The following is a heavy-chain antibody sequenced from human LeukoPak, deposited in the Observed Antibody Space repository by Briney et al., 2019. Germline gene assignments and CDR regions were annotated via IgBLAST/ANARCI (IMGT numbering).Heavy chain of an antibody. J-gene: IGHJ4*02. CDR3: ARGMLGYCSSTSCYNDY. CDR2: IYHSGST. D-gene: IGHD2-2*02. CDR1: GYSISSGYY. V-gene: IGHV4-38-2*02. Sequence: SETLSLTCTVSGYSISSGYYWGWIRQPPGKGLERIGSIYHSGSTYYNPSLKSRVTISVDTSKNQFSLKLSSVTAADTAVYYCARGMLGYCSSTSCYNDYWGQGTLVTVSS.